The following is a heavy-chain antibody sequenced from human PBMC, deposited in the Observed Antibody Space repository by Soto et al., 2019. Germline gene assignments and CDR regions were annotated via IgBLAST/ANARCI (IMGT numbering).Heavy chain of an antibody. D-gene: IGHD2-8*01. CDR2: IIPIFGTA. CDR1: GGTFSSYA. Sequence: SVKVSCKASGGTFSSYAISWVRQAPGQGLEWMGGIIPIFGTANYAQKFQGRATITADKSTSTAYMELSSLRSEDTAVYYCASKYCTNGVCYNWDYYGMDVWGQGTTVTVSS. J-gene: IGHJ6*02. CDR3: ASKYCTNGVCYNWDYYGMDV. V-gene: IGHV1-69*06.